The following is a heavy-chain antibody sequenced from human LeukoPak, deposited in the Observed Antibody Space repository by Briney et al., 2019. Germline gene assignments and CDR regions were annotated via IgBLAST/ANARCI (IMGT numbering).Heavy chain of an antibody. V-gene: IGHV3-30-3*01. CDR3: ARDETFDY. CDR2: ISYDGSNK. J-gene: IGHJ4*02. CDR1: GFTFSSYA. Sequence: GGSLRLSCAASGFTFSSYAMHWVRQAPGKGLEWVAVISYDGSNKYYADSVKGRFTISRDDSKNTLYLQMNSLRAEDTAVYYCARDETFDYWGQGTLVTVSS.